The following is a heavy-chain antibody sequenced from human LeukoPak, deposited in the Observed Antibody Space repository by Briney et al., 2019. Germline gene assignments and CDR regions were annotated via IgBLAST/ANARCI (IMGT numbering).Heavy chain of an antibody. J-gene: IGHJ4*02. D-gene: IGHD1-26*01. CDR2: ISSGSRTI. Sequence: GGSLRLSCAASGFTFSRYTMTWVRQAPGKGLEWVSYISSGSRTIYNADSVKGRFTISRDNAKNVLSLQMNSLRDEDTAVYYCARVDDSGSYSGTDYWGQGTLVTVSS. CDR1: GFTFSRYT. CDR3: ARVDDSGSYSGTDY. V-gene: IGHV3-48*02.